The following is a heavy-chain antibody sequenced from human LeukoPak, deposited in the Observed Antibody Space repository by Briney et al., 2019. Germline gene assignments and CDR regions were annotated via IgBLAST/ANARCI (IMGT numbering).Heavy chain of an antibody. CDR1: GGSITTSY. Sequence: ETLSLTCTVSGGSITTSYWSWVRQAPGKGLEWVSVIYSGGSTYYADSVKGRFTISRDNSKNTLYLQMNSLRAEDTAVYYCARVKVVYAIEGAFDIWGQGTMVTVSS. J-gene: IGHJ3*02. CDR3: ARVKVVYAIEGAFDI. D-gene: IGHD2-8*02. V-gene: IGHV3-66*01. CDR2: IYSGGST.